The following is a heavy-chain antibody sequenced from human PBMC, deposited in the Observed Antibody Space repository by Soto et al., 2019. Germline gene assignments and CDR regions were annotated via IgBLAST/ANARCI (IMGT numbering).Heavy chain of an antibody. CDR3: AKDPSSANTRGDVDF. Sequence: QVHLEESGGGVVQPGRSLRLSCAASGFSFSTYGMHWVRQAPGKGLEWVAVITHDGGNEYYADSVKGRFTISRDSSKNTGYLRMNNVRAEGTALYYCAKDPSSANTRGDVDFWGLGTRVTVSP. J-gene: IGHJ2*01. V-gene: IGHV3-30*18. D-gene: IGHD6-19*01. CDR2: ITHDGGNE. CDR1: GFSFSTYG.